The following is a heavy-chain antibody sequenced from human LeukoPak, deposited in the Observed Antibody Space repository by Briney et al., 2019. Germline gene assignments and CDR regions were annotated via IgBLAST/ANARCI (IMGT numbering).Heavy chain of an antibody. CDR2: ISGSGGST. CDR3: AKEAPLPTPRHAYYYYGMDV. Sequence: PGGSLRLSCAASGFTFSSYAMSWVRQAPGKGLEWVSAISGSGGSTYYADSVKGRFTISRDNSKNTLYLQMNSLRAEDTAVYYCAKEAPLPTPRHAYYYYGMDVWGQGTTVTVSS. V-gene: IGHV3-23*01. J-gene: IGHJ6*02. CDR1: GFTFSSYA.